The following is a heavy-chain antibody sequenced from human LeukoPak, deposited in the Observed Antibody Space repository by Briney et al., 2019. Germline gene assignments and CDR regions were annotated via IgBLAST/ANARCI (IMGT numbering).Heavy chain of an antibody. CDR1: GGSISSYY. CDR3: ARGSSSGWYGGWFDP. Sequence: PSETLSLTCTVSGGSISSYYWSWIRQPAGKGLEWIGRIYTSGSTNYNPSLKSRVTMSVDTSKNQFSLKLSSVTAADTAVYYCARGSSSGWYGGWFDPWGQGTLVTVSS. CDR2: IYTSGST. V-gene: IGHV4-4*07. J-gene: IGHJ5*02. D-gene: IGHD6-19*01.